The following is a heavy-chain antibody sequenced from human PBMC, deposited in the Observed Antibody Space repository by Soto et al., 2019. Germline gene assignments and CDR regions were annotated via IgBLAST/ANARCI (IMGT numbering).Heavy chain of an antibody. D-gene: IGHD3-10*01. Sequence: GGSLRLSCAASGFTFSSYAMSWVRQAPGKGLEWVSAISGSGGSTYYADSVKGRFTISRDNSKNTLYLQMNSLRAEDTAVYYCAKDLYYGSGSYYRYFDYWGQGTLVTVSS. J-gene: IGHJ4*02. V-gene: IGHV3-23*01. CDR2: ISGSGGST. CDR3: AKDLYYGSGSYYRYFDY. CDR1: GFTFSSYA.